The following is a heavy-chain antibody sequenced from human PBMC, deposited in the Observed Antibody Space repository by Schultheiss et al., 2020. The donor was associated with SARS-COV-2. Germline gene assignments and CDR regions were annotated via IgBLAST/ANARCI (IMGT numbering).Heavy chain of an antibody. Sequence: SETLSLTCAVYGGSLSGYYWSWIRQPPGKGLEWIGEINHSGSTSYNPSLKSRVTISADTSKNQFSLKLSSVTAADTAVYYCAKGSTYYDFWSGYDNWFDPWCQGTLITVS. CDR1: GGSLSGYY. CDR3: AKGSTYYDFWSGYDNWFDP. D-gene: IGHD3-3*01. J-gene: IGHJ5*02. V-gene: IGHV4-34*01. CDR2: INHSGST.